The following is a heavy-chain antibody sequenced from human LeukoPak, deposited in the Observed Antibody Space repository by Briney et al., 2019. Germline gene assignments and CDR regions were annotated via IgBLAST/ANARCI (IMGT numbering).Heavy chain of an antibody. CDR2: ISYDVGNK. Sequence: GGSLRLSCATSGFTFSCCPMHWVRQTPGKGLEWVAVISYDVGNKHYADSVTGRFTISRDNFRNTVFLEMNSLRPEDTALYYCTRQYNKGLDYWGQGTLVTVSS. CDR1: GFTFSCCP. V-gene: IGHV3-30*04. D-gene: IGHD1-14*01. J-gene: IGHJ4*02. CDR3: TRQYNKGLDY.